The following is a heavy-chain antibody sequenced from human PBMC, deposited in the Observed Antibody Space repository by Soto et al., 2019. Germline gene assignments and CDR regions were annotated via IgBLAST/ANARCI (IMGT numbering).Heavy chain of an antibody. V-gene: IGHV4-61*05. CDR1: GGSIRSSHTSTY. D-gene: IGHD1-26*01. CDR2: IYHNGNT. J-gene: IGHJ5*02. Sequence: SETLSLTCSVSGGSIRSSHTSTYWTWIRQPPGKGLEWIAYIYHNGNTAYNPSLKSRITISMDKSRNQFSVRLTSVTAADTAVYFCARGDRYSGSFSGYFDPWGQGTLVTVSS. CDR3: ARGDRYSGSFSGYFDP.